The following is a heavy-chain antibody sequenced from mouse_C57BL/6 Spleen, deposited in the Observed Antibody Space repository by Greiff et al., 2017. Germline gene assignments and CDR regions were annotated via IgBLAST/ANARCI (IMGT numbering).Heavy chain of an antibody. CDR2: IYPGDGDT. D-gene: IGHD1-1*01. J-gene: IGHJ4*01. Sequence: LQQSGASVKISCKASGYAFSSYWMNWVKQRPGKGLEWLGQIYPGDGDTNYNGKFKGKATLTADKSSSTAYMQLSILTSEDSAVYFCARGGSSYGYAMDYWGQGTSVTVSS. CDR3: ARGGSSYGYAMDY. V-gene: IGHV1-80*01. CDR1: GYAFSSYW.